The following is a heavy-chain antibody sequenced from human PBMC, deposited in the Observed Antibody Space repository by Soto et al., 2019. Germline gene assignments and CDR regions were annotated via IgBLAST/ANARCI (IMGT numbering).Heavy chain of an antibody. D-gene: IGHD7-27*01. CDR2: ISYDGSNK. V-gene: IGHV3-30*03. CDR3: ARFSSGSYYWFVDL. Sequence: PGGSLRLSCAASGFTFSSYGMHWVRQAPGKGLEWVAVISYDGSNKYYADSVKGRFTISRDNSKNTLYLQMNSLRAEDTAVYFCARFSSGSYYWFVDLWGRGTLVTVSS. J-gene: IGHJ2*01. CDR1: GFTFSSYG.